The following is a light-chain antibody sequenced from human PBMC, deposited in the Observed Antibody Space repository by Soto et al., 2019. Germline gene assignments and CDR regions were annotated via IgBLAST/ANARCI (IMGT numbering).Light chain of an antibody. Sequence: QSALTQPASVSGSPGQSITISCTGTSGDVGGYDFVSWFQQHPGKAPKLIIYDVNDRPSGVSNRFSGSKSGNTASLTISGLQTEHEADYYCNSHTSSNTQVFGTGTKLTVL. CDR2: DVN. V-gene: IGLV2-14*01. J-gene: IGLJ1*01. CDR1: SGDVGGYDF. CDR3: NSHTSSNTQV.